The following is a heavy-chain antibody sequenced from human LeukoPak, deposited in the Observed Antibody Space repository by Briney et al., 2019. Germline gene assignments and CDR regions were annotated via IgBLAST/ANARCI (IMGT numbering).Heavy chain of an antibody. V-gene: IGHV3-23*01. CDR1: GFTLSSYA. D-gene: IGHD2-15*01. CDR3: AKIRGVVVVAATNY. CDR2: ISGSGGST. Sequence: PGGSLRLSCAASGFTLSSYAMSWVRQAPGKGLEWVSAISGSGGSTYYADSVKGRFTISRDNSKNTLYLQMNSLRAEDTAVYYCAKIRGVVVVAATNYWGQGTLVTVSS. J-gene: IGHJ4*02.